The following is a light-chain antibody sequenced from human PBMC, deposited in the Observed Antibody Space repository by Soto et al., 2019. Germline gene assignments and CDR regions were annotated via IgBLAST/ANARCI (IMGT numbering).Light chain of an antibody. Sequence: DIVMTQSPLSLPVSPRQPGSISCRCSPSLLHSKGYKYLAWSKQKPGKDPKRRIYKASTLKSGVPSRFIVSGSGTEFTLPISSLEPEDFAVYYCHHRSSWPTFCQGTRLEIK. J-gene: IGKJ5*01. CDR2: KAS. CDR1: PSLLHSKGYKY. V-gene: IGKV2-28*01. CDR3: HHRSSWPT.